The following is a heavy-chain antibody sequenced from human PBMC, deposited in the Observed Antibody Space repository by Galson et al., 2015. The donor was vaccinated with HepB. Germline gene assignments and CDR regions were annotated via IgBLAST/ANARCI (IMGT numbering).Heavy chain of an antibody. Sequence: SCKASGGTFSNYALSWVRQAPGQGLEWMGGIIPIFGTANYAQKFPGGVTITADESTSTAYMELSSLTSEDTAVYYCARSRDTSVFTYFDYWGQGTLVTVSS. CDR2: IIPIFGTA. CDR3: ARSRDTSVFTYFDY. D-gene: IGHD5/OR15-5a*01. J-gene: IGHJ4*02. CDR1: GGTFSNYA. V-gene: IGHV1-69*01.